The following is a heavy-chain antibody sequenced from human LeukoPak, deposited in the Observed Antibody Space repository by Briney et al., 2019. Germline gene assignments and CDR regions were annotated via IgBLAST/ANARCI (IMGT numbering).Heavy chain of an antibody. CDR3: ARRRGSGWNKGWTDAFDI. J-gene: IGHJ3*02. D-gene: IGHD6-19*01. V-gene: IGHV4-39*07. CDR2: IYYSGST. Sequence: SETLSLTCTVSGGPISSSSYYWGWIRQPPGKGLEWIGYIYYSGSTYYDPSLKSRVTMSVDTSKNQFSLKLSSVTAVDTAVYYCARRRGSGWNKGWTDAFDIWGQGTMVTVSS. CDR1: GGPISSSSYY.